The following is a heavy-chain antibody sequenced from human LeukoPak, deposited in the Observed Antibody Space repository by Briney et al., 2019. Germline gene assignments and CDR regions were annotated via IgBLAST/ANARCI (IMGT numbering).Heavy chain of an antibody. CDR3: ARVANYYGSGSFSDAFDI. D-gene: IGHD3-10*01. V-gene: IGHV3-53*01. J-gene: IGHJ3*02. CDR1: GFTVSSNY. CDR2: IYSGGNT. Sequence: PGGSLRLSCAASGFTVSSNYMSWVRQAPGKGLEWVSVIYSGGNTYYADSVKGRITISRDNSKNTLYLQMNSLRAEDTAVYYCARVANYYGSGSFSDAFDIWGQGTMVTVSS.